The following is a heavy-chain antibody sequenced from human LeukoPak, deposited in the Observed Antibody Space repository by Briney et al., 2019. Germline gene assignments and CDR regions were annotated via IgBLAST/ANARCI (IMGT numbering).Heavy chain of an antibody. CDR2: IKQHGNEK. CDR3: ARVRGGYYFDY. D-gene: IGHD3-16*01. Sequence: PGGSLRLSCAASGFIFSSYWMTWVRQAPGKGPEWVANIKQHGNEKYYVDSVKGRFTISRDNAKNSLHLQMNSLRAEDTAVYYCARVRGGYYFDYWGQGTLVTVSS. J-gene: IGHJ4*02. CDR1: GFIFSSYW. V-gene: IGHV3-7*05.